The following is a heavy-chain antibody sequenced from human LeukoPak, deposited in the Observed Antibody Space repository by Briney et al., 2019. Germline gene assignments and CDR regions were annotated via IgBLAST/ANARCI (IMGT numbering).Heavy chain of an antibody. D-gene: IGHD3-10*01. J-gene: IGHJ4*02. Sequence: SETLSLTCTVSGGSISSSSYYWGWIRQPPGKGLEWIGSIYYSGSTYYNPSLKSRVTISVDTSKNQFSLKLSSVTAADTAVYYCARGGLRGEYYFDYWGQGTLVTVSS. CDR3: ARGGLRGEYYFDY. CDR1: GGSISSSSYY. V-gene: IGHV4-39*07. CDR2: IYYSGST.